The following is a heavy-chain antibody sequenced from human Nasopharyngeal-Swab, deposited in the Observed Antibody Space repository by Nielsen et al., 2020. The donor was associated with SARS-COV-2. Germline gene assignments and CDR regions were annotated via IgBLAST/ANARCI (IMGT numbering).Heavy chain of an antibody. D-gene: IGHD6-19*01. J-gene: IGHJ4*02. CDR3: ARSPSGWWGLIDF. V-gene: IGHV4-59*01. CDR1: GGSISDYF. Sequence: SETLSLTCTVSGGSISDYFWSWIRQPPGQGLEWIGYVYSTGSTDYNPSLQSRLTISVDTSKNQFSLKLSSVTAGDTAVYYCARSPSGWWGLIDFWGQGTLVTVSS. CDR2: VYSTGST.